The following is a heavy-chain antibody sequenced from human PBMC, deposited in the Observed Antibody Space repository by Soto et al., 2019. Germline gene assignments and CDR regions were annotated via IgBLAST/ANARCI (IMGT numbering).Heavy chain of an antibody. CDR2: IIPIFGTA. D-gene: IGHD5-18*01. V-gene: IGHV1-69*13. J-gene: IGHJ6*02. CDR3: AMNTRYSPLNYYYYYGMDV. CDR1: GGTFSSYA. Sequence: GASVKVTCKASGGTFSSYAISWVRQAPGQGLEWMGGIIPIFGTANYAQKFQGRVTITADESTSTAYMELSSLRSEDTAVYYCAMNTRYSPLNYYYYYGMDVWGQGTTVTVS.